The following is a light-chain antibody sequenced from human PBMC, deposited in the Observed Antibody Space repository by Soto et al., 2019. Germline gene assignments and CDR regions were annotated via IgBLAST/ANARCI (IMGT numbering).Light chain of an antibody. CDR3: QQRSNWPPGSFT. CDR2: GAS. V-gene: IGKV3-11*01. Sequence: EIVLTQSPVTLSLSPGERATLSCRASQSLSSSYFAWYQHKPGQGPRLLIYGASNRATGIPARLSGSGSGTDFTLTISSLEPEDFAVYYCQQRSNWPPGSFTFGQGTRLEIK. J-gene: IGKJ5*01. CDR1: QSLSSSY.